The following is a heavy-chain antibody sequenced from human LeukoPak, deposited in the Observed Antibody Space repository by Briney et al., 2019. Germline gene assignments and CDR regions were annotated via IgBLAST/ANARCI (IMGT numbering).Heavy chain of an antibody. J-gene: IGHJ4*02. Sequence: KTGGSPRLSCAASGFTFSSYSMNWVRQAPGKGLEWVSSISSSSSYIYYADSVKGRFTISRDNAKNSLYLQMNSLRAEDTAVYYCARGEGTYYLDYWGQGTLVTVSS. CDR1: GFTFSSYS. CDR3: ARGEGTYYLDY. V-gene: IGHV3-21*01. CDR2: ISSSSSYI.